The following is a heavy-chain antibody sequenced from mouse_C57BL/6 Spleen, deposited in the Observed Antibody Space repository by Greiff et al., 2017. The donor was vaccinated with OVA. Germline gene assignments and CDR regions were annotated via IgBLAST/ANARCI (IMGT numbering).Heavy chain of an antibody. CDR2: INPNNGGT. CDR3: ARDDPDDYAMDY. Sequence: VQLHQSGPELVKPGASVKMSCKASGYTFTDYNMHWVKQSHGKSLEWIGYINPNNGGTSYNQKFKGTATLTVNKSSSTAYMELRSLTSEDSAVYYCARDDPDDYAMDYWGQGTSVTVSS. CDR1: GYTFTDYN. V-gene: IGHV1-22*01. J-gene: IGHJ4*01.